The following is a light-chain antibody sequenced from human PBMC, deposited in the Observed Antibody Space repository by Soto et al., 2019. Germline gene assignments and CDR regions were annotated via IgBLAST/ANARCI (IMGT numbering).Light chain of an antibody. V-gene: IGLV1-51*01. CDR1: SSNIGKNY. J-gene: IGLJ2*01. CDR3: GTWDTSLSAVV. CDR2: DNN. Sequence: QSVLTQPPSVSAAPGQKVTISCSGSSSNIGKNYVSWYQRLPGTAPKLLIYDNNERSSGIPARFSGSKSGTSATLGIAGLQTGDEADYYCGTWDTSLSAVVFGRGTQLTVL.